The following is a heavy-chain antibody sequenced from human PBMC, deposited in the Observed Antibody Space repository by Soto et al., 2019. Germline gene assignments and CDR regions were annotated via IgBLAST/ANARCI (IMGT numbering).Heavy chain of an antibody. Sequence: LRLSCAASGFTFSGYSMNWVRQAPGKGLDWVSYISGSSTTKYYADSVKGRFTISRDNAKNALYLQMDSLRADDTAVYYCARRYCSGTSCDSLDSWGQGVLVTVSS. J-gene: IGHJ4*02. CDR3: ARRYCSGTSCDSLDS. CDR1: GFTFSGYS. D-gene: IGHD2-15*01. CDR2: ISGSSTTK. V-gene: IGHV3-48*01.